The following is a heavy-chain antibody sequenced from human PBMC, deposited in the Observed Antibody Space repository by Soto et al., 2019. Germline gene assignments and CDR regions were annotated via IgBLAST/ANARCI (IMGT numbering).Heavy chain of an antibody. D-gene: IGHD6-19*01. CDR1: GFNFHTYG. CDR3: ARDWGSCGWYNWFDS. J-gene: IGHJ5*01. V-gene: IGHV3-30*03. CDR2: LSHDGTVT. Sequence: ESGGRVVQPGRSLRLSCGASGFNFHTYGMHWVRQAPGKGLEWVAMLSHDGTVTYYGDSVRGRFTVSRDESKNTLYLQMNSLRPEDTAMYYCARDWGSCGWYNWFDSWGQGTLVTVSS.